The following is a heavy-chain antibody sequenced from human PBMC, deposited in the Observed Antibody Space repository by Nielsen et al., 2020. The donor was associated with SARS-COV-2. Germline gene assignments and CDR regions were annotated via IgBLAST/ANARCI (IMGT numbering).Heavy chain of an antibody. CDR3: ARDRSYGDFHYYYYMDV. CDR1: GFTSSSYW. J-gene: IGHJ6*03. V-gene: IGHV3-7*03. CDR2: IKQDGSEK. D-gene: IGHD4-17*01. Sequence: GESLKISCAASGFTSSSYWMSWVRQAPGEGLEWVANIKQDGSEKYYVDSVKGRFTISRDNAKNSLYLQMNSLRAEDTAVYYCARDRSYGDFHYYYYMDVWGKGTTVTVSS.